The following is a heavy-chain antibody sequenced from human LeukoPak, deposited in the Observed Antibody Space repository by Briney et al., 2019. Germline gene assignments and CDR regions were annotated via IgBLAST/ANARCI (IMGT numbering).Heavy chain of an antibody. CDR2: IYHSGST. Sequence: PSETLSLTCAVSGGSISSSNWWSWVRQPPGKGLEWIGEIYHSGSTNYNPSLKSRVTISVDKSKNQFSLKLSSVTAADTAVYYCARDGSMDYGDYFFDYWGQGTLVTVSS. V-gene: IGHV4-4*02. CDR3: ARDGSMDYGDYFFDY. D-gene: IGHD4-17*01. J-gene: IGHJ4*02. CDR1: GGSISSSNW.